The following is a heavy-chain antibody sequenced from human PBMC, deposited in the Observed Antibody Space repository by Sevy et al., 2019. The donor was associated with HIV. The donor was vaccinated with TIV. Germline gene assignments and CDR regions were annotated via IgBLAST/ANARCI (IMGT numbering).Heavy chain of an antibody. V-gene: IGHV6-1*01. CDR3: ARGDGLNSSDYGMDV. CDR1: GDSVSTSSAT. J-gene: IGHJ6*02. CDR2: TYYRSKWYS. D-gene: IGHD2-15*01. Sequence: SQTLSLTCAISGDSVSTSSATWNWFRQSPSRGLEWLGRTYYRSKWYSDYEVSVKGRVTINPDTCKNQFSLHLESVTPEDTAVYFCARGDGLNSSDYGMDVWGQGTTVTVSS.